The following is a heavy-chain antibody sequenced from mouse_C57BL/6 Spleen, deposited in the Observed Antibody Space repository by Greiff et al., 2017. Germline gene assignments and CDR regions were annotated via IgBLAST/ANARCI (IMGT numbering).Heavy chain of an antibody. CDR2: IDPANGNT. Sequence: EVNVVESVAELVRPGASVKLSCTASGFNIKNTYMHWVKQRPEQGLEWIGRIDPANGNTKYAPKFQGKATITADTSSNTAYLQLSSLTSEDTAIYYCVPPITTVPFFDYWGQGTTLTVSS. J-gene: IGHJ2*01. V-gene: IGHV14-3*01. D-gene: IGHD1-1*01. CDR1: GFNIKNTY. CDR3: VPPITTVPFFDY.